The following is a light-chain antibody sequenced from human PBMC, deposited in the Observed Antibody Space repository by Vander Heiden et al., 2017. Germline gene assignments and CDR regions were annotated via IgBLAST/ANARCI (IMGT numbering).Light chain of an antibody. CDR3: QRDGPSRLYT. CDR2: SSS. J-gene: IGKJ2*01. CDR1: RSVSPTY. Sequence: IVLTQPLGTLSLSPGERATLSCRARRSVSPTYLAWYQQKRGQAPTVLIYSSSLAAPSTADSCGGSAAGTDSPLTISILEPEDFAEYFCQRDGPSRLYTFGQGTKLDIK. V-gene: IGKV3-20*01.